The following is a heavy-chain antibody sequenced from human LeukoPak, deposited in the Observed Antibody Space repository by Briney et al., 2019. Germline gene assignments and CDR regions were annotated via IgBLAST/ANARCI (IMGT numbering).Heavy chain of an antibody. Sequence: SETLSLTCTVSGGSISGSSYYWGWIRQPPGKELQWIASVYYSGRTNYSPSLKSRVTISVDTSEKQFSLQLNSVTAADTAVYYCARAGSGRSPDWFDPWGQGTLVTVSS. CDR1: GGSISGSSYY. J-gene: IGHJ5*02. CDR3: ARAGSGRSPDWFDP. V-gene: IGHV4-39*02. D-gene: IGHD1-26*01. CDR2: VYYSGRT.